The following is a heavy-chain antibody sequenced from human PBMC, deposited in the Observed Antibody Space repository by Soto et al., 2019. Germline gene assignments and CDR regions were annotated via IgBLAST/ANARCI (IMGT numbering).Heavy chain of an antibody. CDR3: ATSRRAAAGKYYFDY. V-gene: IGHV3-23*01. CDR2: ISAGATGT. D-gene: IGHD6-13*01. J-gene: IGHJ4*02. CDR1: GFTFSSYA. Sequence: LRLSCAASGFTFSSYAMTWVRQAPGKGLEWVSAISAGATGTYYADSVKGRFTISRDTSKNTLFLQMNSLRAEDTALYYCATSRRAAAGKYYFDYWGQGTLVTVSS.